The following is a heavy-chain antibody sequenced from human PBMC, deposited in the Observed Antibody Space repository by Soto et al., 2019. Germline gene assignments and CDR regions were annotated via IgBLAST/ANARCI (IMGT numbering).Heavy chain of an antibody. J-gene: IGHJ4*02. CDR1: GFSGLTFSNAW. D-gene: IGHD6-13*01. V-gene: IGHV3-15*01. CDR2: IKNKAHGGTT. Sequence: SGGSLRLSCTTSGFSGLTFSNAWLTWVRQVPGKGLEWVGRIKNKAHGGTTDYAAPVRGRFTVSRDDSKDTLYLQMNSLETEDTAVYYCSAYIPAAGTLGYWGQGTLVTVSS. CDR3: SAYIPAAGTLGY.